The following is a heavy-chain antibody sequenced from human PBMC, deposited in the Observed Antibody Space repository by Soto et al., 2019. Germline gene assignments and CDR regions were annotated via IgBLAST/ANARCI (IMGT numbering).Heavy chain of an antibody. D-gene: IGHD2-15*01. CDR3: SADRPDIGVGWWV. CDR1: GFGFSNSG. V-gene: IGHV1-58*02. Sequence: GASVKGSLKAAGFGFSNSGIQWVRQVPGQGLEWLGWIVVATGRTNYAQRFQERVTITRDMSTSTVYVDLSNLRSEDTAVYFCSADRPDIGVGWWVWGHGTTVTVSS. CDR2: IVVATGRT. J-gene: IGHJ6*02.